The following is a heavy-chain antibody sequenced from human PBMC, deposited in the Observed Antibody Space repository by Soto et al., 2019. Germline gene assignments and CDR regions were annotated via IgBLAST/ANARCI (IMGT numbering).Heavy chain of an antibody. CDR3: ARLYRGGDSRLYYFDY. CDR1: GYTFTSYY. Sequence: QVQLVQSGAEVKKPGASVKVSCKASGYTFTSYYMHWVRQAPGQGLEWMGIINPSGGSTSYAQKFQGRVTMTRDTSTSTVYMELSSLRSEDTAVYYCARLYRGGDSRLYYFDYWGQGTLVTVSS. J-gene: IGHJ4*02. D-gene: IGHD2-21*02. CDR2: INPSGGST. V-gene: IGHV1-46*01.